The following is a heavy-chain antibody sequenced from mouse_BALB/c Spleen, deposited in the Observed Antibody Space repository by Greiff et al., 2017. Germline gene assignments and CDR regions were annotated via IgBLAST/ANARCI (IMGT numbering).Heavy chain of an antibody. D-gene: IGHD2-1*01. J-gene: IGHJ4*01. CDR3: ARWEVYGNYGEAMDY. Sequence: EVKLVESGGDLVKPGGSLKLSCAASGFTFSSYGMSWVRQTPDKRLEWVATISSGGSYSYYPDSVKGRFIISRDNAKNTLYLQMSSLKSQDTAMYYCARWEVYGNYGEAMDYWGQGTSVTVSS. CDR1: GFTFSSYG. CDR2: ISSGGSYS. V-gene: IGHV5-6*02.